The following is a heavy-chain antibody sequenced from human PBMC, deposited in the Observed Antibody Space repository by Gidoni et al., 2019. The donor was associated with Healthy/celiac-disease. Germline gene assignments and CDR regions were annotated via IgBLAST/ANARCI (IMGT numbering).Heavy chain of an antibody. Sequence: QVQLQESGPGLVKPSETLSLTCTVSGGSISSYYWSWIRQPPGKGLEWIGYIYYSGSTNYNPSLKSRVTISVDTSKNQFSLKLSSVTAADTAVYYCARSRYYDSSGYYYYYYGMDVWGQGTTVTVSS. CDR2: IYYSGST. CDR3: ARSRYYDSSGYYYYYYGMDV. D-gene: IGHD3-22*01. CDR1: GGSISSYY. V-gene: IGHV4-59*08. J-gene: IGHJ6*02.